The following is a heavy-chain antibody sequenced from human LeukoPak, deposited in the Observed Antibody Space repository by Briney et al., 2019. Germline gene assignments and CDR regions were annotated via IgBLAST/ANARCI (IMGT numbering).Heavy chain of an antibody. CDR3: ASGGSGYGY. CDR2: INTDGSST. J-gene: IGHJ4*02. Sequence: PGGSLRLSCAASGFTFSSYWMHWVRQAPGKGLVWVSHINTDGSSTSHADSVKGRLTISRDNAKNTLYLQMNSLRAEDTAVYYCASGGSGYGYWGQGTLVTVSS. D-gene: IGHD3-22*01. V-gene: IGHV3-74*01. CDR1: GFTFSSYW.